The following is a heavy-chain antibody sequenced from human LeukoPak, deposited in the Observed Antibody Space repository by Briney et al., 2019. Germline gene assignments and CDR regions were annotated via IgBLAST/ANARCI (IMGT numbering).Heavy chain of an antibody. D-gene: IGHD3-10*01. V-gene: IGHV4-38-2*02. J-gene: IGHJ4*02. Sequence: GSLRLSCVVSGFTFSDHYMDWVRQAPGKGLEWIGSIYYSGSTYYNPSLKSRVTISVDTSKNQFSLKLSSVTAADTAVYYCAREITMVRGVDHYFDYWGQGTLVTVSS. CDR3: AREITMVRGVDHYFDY. CDR2: IYYSGST. CDR1: GFTFSDHY.